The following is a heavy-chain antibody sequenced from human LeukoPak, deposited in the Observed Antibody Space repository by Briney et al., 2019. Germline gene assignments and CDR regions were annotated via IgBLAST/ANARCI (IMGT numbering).Heavy chain of an antibody. D-gene: IGHD6-19*01. Sequence: SETLSLTCTVSGGSVSSGSYYWSWIRQPPGKGLEWIGYIYYSGSTNYNPSLKSRVTISVDTSKNQFSLKLSSVTAADTAVYYCARAPFHSSGLQFDYWGQGTLVTVSS. J-gene: IGHJ4*02. CDR3: ARAPFHSSGLQFDY. V-gene: IGHV4-61*01. CDR1: GGSVSSGSYY. CDR2: IYYSGST.